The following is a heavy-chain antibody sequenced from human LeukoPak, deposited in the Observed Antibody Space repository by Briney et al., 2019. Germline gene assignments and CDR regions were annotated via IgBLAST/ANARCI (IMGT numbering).Heavy chain of an antibody. J-gene: IGHJ4*02. V-gene: IGHV3-48*03. CDR2: ISSNGSPI. Sequence: PGGSLRLSCAASGFTFSSYEMNWVRQAPGKGLEWVSYISSNGSPIFYADSVKGRFTISRDNAKNSLSLLMNSLRAEDTAVYYCARNPAGIGDYLGQGTLVTVSS. CDR3: ARNPAGIGDY. D-gene: IGHD1-26*01. CDR1: GFTFSSYE.